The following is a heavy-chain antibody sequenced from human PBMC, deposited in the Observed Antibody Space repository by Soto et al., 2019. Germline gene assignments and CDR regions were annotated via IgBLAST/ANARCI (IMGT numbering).Heavy chain of an antibody. D-gene: IGHD6-13*01. J-gene: IGHJ4*02. CDR3: ARSDRVAAAGLIDY. CDR1: GDSVSSNSAA. CDR2: TYYRSKWYN. V-gene: IGHV6-1*01. Sequence: SQTLSLTCAISGDSVSSNSAAWNWIRQSPSRGLEWLGRTYYRSKWYNDYAVSMKSRITINPDTSKNQFSLQLNSVTPEDTAVYHCARSDRVAAAGLIDYWGQGTLVTVSS.